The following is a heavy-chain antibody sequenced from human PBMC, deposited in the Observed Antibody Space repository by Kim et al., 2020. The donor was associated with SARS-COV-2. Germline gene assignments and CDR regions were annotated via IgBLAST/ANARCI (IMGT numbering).Heavy chain of an antibody. CDR3: AREFSSSSGY. J-gene: IGHJ4*02. V-gene: IGHV4-4*02. Sequence: STNDNPSHKSRVTISVDKSKNQFSLELSSVTAADTAVYYCAREFSSSSGYWGQGTLVTVSS. D-gene: IGHD3-3*01. CDR2: ST.